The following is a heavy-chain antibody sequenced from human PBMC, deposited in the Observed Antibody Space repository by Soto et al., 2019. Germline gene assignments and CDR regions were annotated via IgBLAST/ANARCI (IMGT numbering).Heavy chain of an antibody. D-gene: IGHD6-6*01. CDR2: ISSSSSYI. Sequence: GGSLRLSCAASGFTFSSYSMNWVRQAPGKGLEWVSSISSSSSYIYYADSVKGRFTISRDNAKNSLYLQMNGLRAEDTAVYYCARGVAARPDDYWGQGTLVTVSS. CDR3: ARGVAARPDDY. V-gene: IGHV3-21*01. J-gene: IGHJ4*02. CDR1: GFTFSSYS.